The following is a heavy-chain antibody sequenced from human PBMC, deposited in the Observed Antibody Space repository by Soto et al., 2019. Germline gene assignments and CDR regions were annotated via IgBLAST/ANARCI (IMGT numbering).Heavy chain of an antibody. Sequence: QVQLVESGGGVVQPGRSLRLSCVASGFTFSSYAMHWVRQAPGKGLEWVAVISYDGSNKYYADSVKGRFTISRDNSKNTLYLQMNSLRAEDTAVYYCAREQLVHYYGMDVWGQGTTVTVSS. J-gene: IGHJ6*02. CDR2: ISYDGSNK. CDR3: AREQLVHYYGMDV. V-gene: IGHV3-30-3*01. CDR1: GFTFSSYA. D-gene: IGHD6-6*01.